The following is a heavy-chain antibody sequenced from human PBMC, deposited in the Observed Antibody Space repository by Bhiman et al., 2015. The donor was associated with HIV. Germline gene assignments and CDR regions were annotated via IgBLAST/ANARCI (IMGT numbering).Heavy chain of an antibody. D-gene: IGHD6-6*01. CDR1: GFTLNTYA. V-gene: IGHV3-21*02. CDR2: ISSSSSYI. CDR3: ARGSSSALSAERFDP. J-gene: IGHJ5*02. Sequence: VQLVESGGGVVQPGRSLRLSCAASGFTLNTYAMHWVRQAPGKGLEWVSSISSSSSYIYYADSLKGRFTISRDNAKNSLYLQMNSLRAEDTAVYYCARGSSSALSAERFDPWGQGTLVTVSS.